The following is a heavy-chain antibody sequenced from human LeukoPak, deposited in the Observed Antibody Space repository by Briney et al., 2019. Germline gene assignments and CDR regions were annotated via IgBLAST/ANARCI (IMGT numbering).Heavy chain of an antibody. J-gene: IGHJ4*02. CDR1: GFTFSSYE. V-gene: IGHV3-48*03. D-gene: IGHD3-3*01. Sequence: GGSLRLSCAASGFTFSSYEMNWVRQAPGKGLEGVSYISSSGSTIYYADSVKGRFTISRDNAKNSLYLQMNSLRAEDTAVYYCATAAAGGSDFWDHYYGLDYWGQGTLVTVSS. CDR2: ISSSGSTI. CDR3: ATAAAGGSDFWDHYYGLDY.